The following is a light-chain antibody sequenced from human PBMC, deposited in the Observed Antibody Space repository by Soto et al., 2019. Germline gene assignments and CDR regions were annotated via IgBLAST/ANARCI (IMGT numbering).Light chain of an antibody. V-gene: IGLV3-9*01. CDR2: RDS. CDR1: NIGIKN. J-gene: IGLJ2*01. Sequence: SYELTQPLSVSVALGQTARITCGGNNIGIKNVHWYQQKPGQAPVLVIYRDSNRPSGIPERFSGSNSGNTATLTIRRAQAVHEAHYYPPVPDSHAVLFGGRTKLTVL. CDR3: PVPDSHAVL.